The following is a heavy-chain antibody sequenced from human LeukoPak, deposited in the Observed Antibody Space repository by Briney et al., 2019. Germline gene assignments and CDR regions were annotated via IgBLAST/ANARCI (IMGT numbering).Heavy chain of an antibody. CDR3: ARTIVGATFDY. Sequence: PGGSLRLCCAASGFTVSSNYMSWVRQAPGKGLVWVARIDHDGTDITYGDSVKGRFTISRDNAKNTLYLQINSLRDDDTAVYYCARTIVGATFDYWGQGTLVTVSS. CDR1: GFTVSSNY. D-gene: IGHD1-26*01. J-gene: IGHJ4*02. V-gene: IGHV3-74*03. CDR2: IDHDGTDI.